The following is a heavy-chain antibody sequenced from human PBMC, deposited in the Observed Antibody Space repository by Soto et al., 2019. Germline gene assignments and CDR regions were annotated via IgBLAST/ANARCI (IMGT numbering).Heavy chain of an antibody. CDR1: GFTFSSYG. CDR3: AKDLGVYYYYGIDV. J-gene: IGHJ6*02. CDR2: ISYDGSNK. Sequence: GVSLRLSWADSGFTFSSYGMHRVRRAPGKGVEWVAVISYDGSNKYFADYVKGQFTISRDKSKNTLYLQMNGMRAEDTAVYYCAKDLGVYYYYGIDVSGQGTTVTVSS. D-gene: IGHD3-16*01. V-gene: IGHV3-30*18.